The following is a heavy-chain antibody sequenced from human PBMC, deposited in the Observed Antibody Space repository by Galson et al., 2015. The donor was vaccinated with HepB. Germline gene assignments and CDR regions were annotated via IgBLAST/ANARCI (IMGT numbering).Heavy chain of an antibody. CDR1: GFILSNYG. CDR2: ISSDGGTQ. CDR3: AKESIGTTVTRVAMDI. J-gene: IGHJ6*02. V-gene: IGHV3-30*18. D-gene: IGHD4-17*01. Sequence: SLRLSCAASGFILSNYGMQWVRQPPGRGLQWVAVISSDGGTQYYADSVKGRFTISRDTSKNVLHLQMNSLRPEDTAVYYCAKESIGTTVTRVAMDIWGQGATV.